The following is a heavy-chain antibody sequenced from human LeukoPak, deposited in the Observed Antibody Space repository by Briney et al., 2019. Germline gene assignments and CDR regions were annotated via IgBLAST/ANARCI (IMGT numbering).Heavy chain of an antibody. V-gene: IGHV3-7*01. CDR2: IREDGSAR. J-gene: IGHJ4*02. Sequence: GGSLLLSCAVSGFTFSTYWMTWVRPAPGKGLEWVANIREDGSARYNVDSVKGRFTISRDNAENSLYLQMNSLRAEDTAVYYCARDPGISAAGTVGYFDYWGQGTLVTVSS. CDR3: ARDPGISAAGTVGYFDY. D-gene: IGHD6-13*01. CDR1: GFTFSTYW.